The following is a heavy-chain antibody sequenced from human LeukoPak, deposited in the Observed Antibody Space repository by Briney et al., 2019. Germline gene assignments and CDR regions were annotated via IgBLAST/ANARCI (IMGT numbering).Heavy chain of an antibody. D-gene: IGHD3-3*01. CDR1: GFTFSSYG. J-gene: IGHJ4*02. CDR2: IRYDGSNK. V-gene: IGHV3-30*02. Sequence: GGSLRLSCAASGFTFSSYGMHWVRQAPGKVLERVAFIRYDGSNKYYADSVKGRFTISRDNSKNTLYLQMNSLRAEDTAVYYCAKDGITIFGVVVFPYYFDYWGQGTLVTVSS. CDR3: AKDGITIFGVVVFPYYFDY.